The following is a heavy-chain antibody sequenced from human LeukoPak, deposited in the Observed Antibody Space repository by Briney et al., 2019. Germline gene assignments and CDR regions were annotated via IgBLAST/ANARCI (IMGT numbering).Heavy chain of an antibody. V-gene: IGHV3-23*01. CDR3: AREVYYYDSGGAFDI. Sequence: GGSLRLSCAASGFTFSNFAMSWVRQAPGKGLEWVSAISGSGGNTYYADSVKGRFTISRDNSKNTLYLQMNSLRAEDTAVYYCAREVYYYDSGGAFDIWGQGTMVTVSS. CDR2: ISGSGGNT. D-gene: IGHD3-22*01. CDR1: GFTFSNFA. J-gene: IGHJ3*02.